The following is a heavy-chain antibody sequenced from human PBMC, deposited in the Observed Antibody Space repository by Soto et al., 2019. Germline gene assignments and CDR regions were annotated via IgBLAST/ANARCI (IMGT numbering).Heavy chain of an antibody. J-gene: IGHJ4*02. CDR3: ASVWSSGWYRDS. Sequence: PGESLKISCKGSGDTFTTYWINWVRQMPGKGLEWMGRIDPSDSYTNYSPSFQGHVTISADKSISTAYLQWSSLKASDTAMYYCASVWSSGWYRDSWGQGTLVTVSS. CDR2: IDPSDSYT. V-gene: IGHV5-10-1*01. D-gene: IGHD6-19*01. CDR1: GDTFTTYW.